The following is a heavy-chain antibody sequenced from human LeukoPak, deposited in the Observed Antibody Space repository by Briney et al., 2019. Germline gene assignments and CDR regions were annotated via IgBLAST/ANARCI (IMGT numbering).Heavy chain of an antibody. CDR3: ARRSTYYYDNWFDP. J-gene: IGHJ5*02. CDR1: GYTFTSYD. V-gene: IGHV1-8*01. Sequence: ASVKVSCKASGYTFTSYDINWVRQATGQGLEWMGWMNPNSGNTGYAQKFQGRVTMTRNTSISTAYMELSSLRSEDTAVYYCARRSTYYYDNWFDPWGQGTLVTVSS. CDR2: MNPNSGNT. D-gene: IGHD3-10*01.